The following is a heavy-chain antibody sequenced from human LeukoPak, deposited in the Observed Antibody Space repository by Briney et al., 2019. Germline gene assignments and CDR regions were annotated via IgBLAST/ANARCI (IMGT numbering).Heavy chain of an antibody. D-gene: IGHD6-19*01. CDR1: GGSISSGGYY. Sequence: EPSETLSLTCTVSGGSISSGGYYWSWIRQHPGTGLEWIGYIYYSGSTYYNPSLKSRVTISVDTSKNQFSLKLSSVTAADTAVYYCARVNSSGWYGFPYYYYGMDVWGQGTTVTVSS. CDR2: IYYSGST. V-gene: IGHV4-31*03. J-gene: IGHJ6*02. CDR3: ARVNSSGWYGFPYYYYGMDV.